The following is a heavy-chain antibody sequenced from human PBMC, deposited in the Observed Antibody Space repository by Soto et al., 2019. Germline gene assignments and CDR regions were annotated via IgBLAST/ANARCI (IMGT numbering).Heavy chain of an antibody. V-gene: IGHV3-64D*06. J-gene: IGHJ3*02. CDR2: ISSNGGST. D-gene: IGHD3-10*01. Sequence: GGSLRLSCSASGFTFSSYAMHWVRQAPGKGLEYVSAISSNGGSTYYADSVKGRFTISRDNSKNTLYLQMSSLRAEDTAVYYCVKVVSITMVRGVITDAFDIWGQGTMVTVSS. CDR3: VKVVSITMVRGVITDAFDI. CDR1: GFTFSSYA.